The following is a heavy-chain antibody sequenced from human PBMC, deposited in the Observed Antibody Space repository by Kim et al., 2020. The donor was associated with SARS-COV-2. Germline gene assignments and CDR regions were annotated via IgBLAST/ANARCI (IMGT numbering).Heavy chain of an antibody. V-gene: IGHV1-69*01. Sequence: NYAQKFQGRVTITADESTSTAYMELSSLRSEDTAVYYCARGHYSSGWLDYWGQGTLVTVSS. D-gene: IGHD6-19*01. CDR3: ARGHYSSGWLDY. J-gene: IGHJ4*02.